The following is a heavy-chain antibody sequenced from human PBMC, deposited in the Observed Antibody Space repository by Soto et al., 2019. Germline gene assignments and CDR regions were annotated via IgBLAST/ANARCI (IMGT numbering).Heavy chain of an antibody. J-gene: IGHJ4*02. CDR2: ISYDGNNK. V-gene: IGHV3-30*18. Sequence: LRLSCAASGFTFSTYGMHWVRQAPGKGLEWVAVISYDGNNKYYADSVKGRFTISRDSSENTLYLQMNSLRAEDTAVYYCAKSVYNWNDGFFDYWGQGTLVTVSS. D-gene: IGHD1-1*01. CDR1: GFTFSTYG. CDR3: AKSVYNWNDGFFDY.